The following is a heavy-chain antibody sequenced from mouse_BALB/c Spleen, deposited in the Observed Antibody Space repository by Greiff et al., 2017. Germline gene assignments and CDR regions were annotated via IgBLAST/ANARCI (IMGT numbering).Heavy chain of an antibody. D-gene: IGHD1-1*01. J-gene: IGHJ4*01. CDR3: ARHGRQYYYAMDY. V-gene: IGHV2-6-7*01. Sequence: VKLVESGPGLVAPSQSLSITCTVSGFSLTGYGVNWVRQPPGKGLEWLGMIWGDGSTDYNSALKSRLSISKDNSKSQVFLKMNSLQTDDTARYYCARHGRQYYYAMDYWGQGTSVTVSS. CDR1: GFSLTGYG. CDR2: IWGDGST.